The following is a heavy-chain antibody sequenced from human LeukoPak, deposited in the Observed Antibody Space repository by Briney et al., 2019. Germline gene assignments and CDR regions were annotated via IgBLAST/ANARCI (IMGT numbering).Heavy chain of an antibody. CDR1: GGSISSGGYC. CDR2: IYYSGST. Sequence: SETLSLTCTVSGGSISSGGYCWGWIRQHPGKGLEWIGYIYYSGSTYYNPSLKSRVTISVDTSKNQFSLKLSSVTAADTAVYYCARGGRYYDSSGYYYRFLDYWGQGTLVTVSS. J-gene: IGHJ4*02. V-gene: IGHV4-31*03. CDR3: ARGGRYYDSSGYYYRFLDY. D-gene: IGHD3-22*01.